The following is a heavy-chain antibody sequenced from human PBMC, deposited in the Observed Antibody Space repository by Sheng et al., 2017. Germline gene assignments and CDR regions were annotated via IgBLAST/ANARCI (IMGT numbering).Heavy chain of an antibody. Sequence: QVQLVESGGGVVQPGRSLRLSCAASGFTFSSYAMHWVRQAPGKGLEWVAVISYDGSNKYYADSVKGRFTISRDNSKNTLYLQMNSLRAEDTAVYYCASGYSFQVPLEGYWGQGTL. CDR3: ASGYSFQVPLEGY. CDR1: GFTFSSYA. D-gene: IGHD5-18*01. CDR2: ISYDGSNK. J-gene: IGHJ4*02. V-gene: IGHV3-30*01.